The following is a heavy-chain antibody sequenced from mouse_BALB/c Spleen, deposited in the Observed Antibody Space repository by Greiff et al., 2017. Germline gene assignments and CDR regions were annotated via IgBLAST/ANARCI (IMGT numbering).Heavy chain of an antibody. V-gene: IGHV5-9-4*01. CDR3: ARAYYYGSSYWYFDV. CDR1: GFTFSSYA. D-gene: IGHD1-1*01. CDR2: ISSGGSYT. J-gene: IGHJ1*01. Sequence: EVHLVESGGGLVKPGGSLKLSCAASGFTFSSYAMSWVRQSPEKRLEWVAEISSGGSYTYYPDTVTGRFTISRDNAKNTLYLEMSSLRSEDTAMYYCARAYYYGSSYWYFDVWGAGTTVTVSS.